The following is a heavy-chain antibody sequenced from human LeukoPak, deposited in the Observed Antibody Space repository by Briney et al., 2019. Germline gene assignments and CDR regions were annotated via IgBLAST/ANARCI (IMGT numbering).Heavy chain of an antibody. CDR2: IDWDDDK. D-gene: IGHD6-13*01. J-gene: IGHJ6*03. CDR3: ARTPSSWYRGHYYYYMDV. V-gene: IGHV2-70*04. CDR1: GFSLSTGGMR. Sequence: SGPALVKPTQTLTLTCTFSGFSLSTGGMRVSWIRQPPGKALEWLARIDWDDDKFYSTSLKTRLTISKGTSKNQVVLTMTNMDPVDTATYYCARTPSSWYRGHYYYYMDVWGKGTTVTVSS.